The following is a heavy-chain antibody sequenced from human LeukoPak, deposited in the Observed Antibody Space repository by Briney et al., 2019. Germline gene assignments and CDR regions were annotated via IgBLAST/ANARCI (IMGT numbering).Heavy chain of an antibody. CDR1: GYTFTGYY. CDR2: INPNSGGT. D-gene: IGHD1-26*01. J-gene: IGHJ4*02. CDR3: AKGEQTTTSVY. Sequence: EASVKVSCKASGYTFTGYYMHCVRQAPGQGLEWMGRINPNSGGTNYAQKFQGRVTMTRDTSISTAYMELSRLKSDDTAVYYCAKGEQTTTSVYWGQGTLVTVSS. V-gene: IGHV1-2*06.